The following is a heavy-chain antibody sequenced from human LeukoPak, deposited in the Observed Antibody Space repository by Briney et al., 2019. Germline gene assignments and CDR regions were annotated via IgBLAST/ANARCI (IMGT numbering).Heavy chain of an antibody. D-gene: IGHD2/OR15-2a*01. CDR3: ARSKYYFDY. Sequence: SETLSLTCTVSSGSISSDYWSWIRPPPGKGLEWIGYIYYSGTTNYNPSLKSRVTMSVDTSRKLFSLKLSSVTAADTAVYYCARSKYYFDYWGQGTLVTVSS. J-gene: IGHJ4*02. V-gene: IGHV4-59*01. CDR2: IYYSGTT. CDR1: SGSISSDY.